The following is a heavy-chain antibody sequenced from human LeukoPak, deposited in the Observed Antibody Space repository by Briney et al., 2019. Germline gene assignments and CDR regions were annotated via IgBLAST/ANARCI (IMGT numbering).Heavy chain of an antibody. D-gene: IGHD3-22*01. CDR1: GGSISSSSYY. CDR2: IYYSGST. J-gene: IGHJ6*03. Sequence: SETLSLTCTVSGGSISSSSYYWGWIRQPPGKGLEWIGSIYYSGSTYYNPSLKSRVTISVDTSKKQFSLNLTSVTAADTAVYYCARDFSSYDSSGYYVYHYMDVWGKGTTVTISS. V-gene: IGHV4-39*07. CDR3: ARDFSSYDSSGYYVYHYMDV.